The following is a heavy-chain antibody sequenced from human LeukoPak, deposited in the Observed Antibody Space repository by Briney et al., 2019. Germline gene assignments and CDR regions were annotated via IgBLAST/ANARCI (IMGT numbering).Heavy chain of an antibody. CDR3: VRDVSDYSNSHFDN. CDR1: GDSFSDYY. D-gene: IGHD4-11*01. Sequence: PSETLSLTCTVAGDSFSDYYWNWVRQSPGKGLEWIGYIYHDGRSSYNPSLKSRVAISMDTSRQQFSLKPSSVTAADTAVYYCVRDVSDYSNSHFDNWGQGTLVTVSS. CDR2: IYHDGRS. J-gene: IGHJ4*02. V-gene: IGHV4-59*01.